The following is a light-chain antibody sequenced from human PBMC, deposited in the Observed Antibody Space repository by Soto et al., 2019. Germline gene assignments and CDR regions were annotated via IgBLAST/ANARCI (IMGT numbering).Light chain of an antibody. Sequence: QSALTQPASVSGSPGQSITISCTGTSSDVGAYNYVSWYQQHPGKAPRLMIYEVSNRPSGVPDRFSGSKSGNTASLTISGLQAEDEADYYCCSYAGTYTWVFGGGTQLTVL. V-gene: IGLV2-11*01. CDR3: CSYAGTYTWV. CDR1: SSDVGAYNY. J-gene: IGLJ3*02. CDR2: EVS.